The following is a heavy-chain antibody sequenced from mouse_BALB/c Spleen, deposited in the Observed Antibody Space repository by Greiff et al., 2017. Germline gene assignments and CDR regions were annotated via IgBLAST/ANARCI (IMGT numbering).Heavy chain of an antibody. CDR1: GYSITSDYA. J-gene: IGHJ4*01. V-gene: IGHV3-2*02. CDR2: ISYSGST. CDR3: ASLPGNYAAMDY. D-gene: IGHD2-1*01. Sequence: EVKLMESGPGLVKPSQSLSLTCTVTGYSITSDYAWNWIRQFPGNKLEWMGYISYSGSTSYNPSLKSRISITRDTSKNQFFLQLNSVTTEDTATYYCASLPGNYAAMDYWGQGTSVTVSS.